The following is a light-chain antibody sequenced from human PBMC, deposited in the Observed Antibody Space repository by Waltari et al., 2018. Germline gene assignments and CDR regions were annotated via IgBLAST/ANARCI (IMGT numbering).Light chain of an antibody. CDR2: DDS. J-gene: IGLJ2*01. Sequence: SYVLTQPPSVSVAPGKTASITCGGNNIGSKNVHWYQQRPGQAPTLVIYDDSDGPSGILERFSVSNSGNTATLTSRRVEAGDEADYYCQVWDNDTDQVVFGGGTKLTVL. CDR3: QVWDNDTDQVV. CDR1: NIGSKN. V-gene: IGLV3-21*04.